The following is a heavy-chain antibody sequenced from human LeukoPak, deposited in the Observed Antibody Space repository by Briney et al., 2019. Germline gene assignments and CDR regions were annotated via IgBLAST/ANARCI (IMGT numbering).Heavy chain of an antibody. CDR1: GGSISSGGYS. D-gene: IGHD6-13*01. CDR3: ARGSSSPFDY. Sequence: SQTLSLTCAVSGGSISSGGYSWSWIRQPPGKGLEWIVYIYHSASTYYNPSLKSRVTISVDRSKNQFSLKLSSVTAADTAVYYCARGSSSPFDYWGQGTLVTVSS. CDR2: IYHSAST. J-gene: IGHJ4*02. V-gene: IGHV4-30-2*01.